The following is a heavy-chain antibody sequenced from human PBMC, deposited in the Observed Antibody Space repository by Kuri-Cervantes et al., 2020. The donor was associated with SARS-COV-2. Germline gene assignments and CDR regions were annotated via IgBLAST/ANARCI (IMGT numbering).Heavy chain of an antibody. CDR2: ISGSGGST. J-gene: IGHJ4*02. V-gene: IGHV3-23*01. D-gene: IGHD1-26*01. CDR1: GFSFSGYA. CDR3: AKTDVGWGANFDY. Sequence: GESLKISCAASGFSFSGYAMHWVRQAPGKGLEWVSTISGSGGSTYYADSVKGRFTISRDNSKNTLYLQMNSLRAEDTAVYFCAKTDVGWGANFDYWGQGTLVTVSS.